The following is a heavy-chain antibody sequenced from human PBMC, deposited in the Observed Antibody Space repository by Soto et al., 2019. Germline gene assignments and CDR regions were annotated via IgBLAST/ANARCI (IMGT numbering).Heavy chain of an antibody. D-gene: IGHD3-10*01. Sequence: QVQLVQSGAEVKKPGSSVKVSCKASGGTFSSYAISWVRQAPGQGIEWMGGIIPIFGTANYAQKFQGRVTITADESTSISYMEPSSLRSEDTAVYYCAGENRFGELSYFDYWGQGTLVTVSS. V-gene: IGHV1-69*12. CDR1: GGTFSSYA. J-gene: IGHJ4*02. CDR3: AGENRFGELSYFDY. CDR2: IIPIFGTA.